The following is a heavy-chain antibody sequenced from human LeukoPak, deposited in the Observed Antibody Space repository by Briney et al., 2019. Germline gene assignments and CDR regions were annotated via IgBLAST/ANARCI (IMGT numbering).Heavy chain of an antibody. J-gene: IGHJ6*02. Sequence: GGSLRLSCTASGFTFGDHAMSWVRQAPGKGLEWVGFIRSRAYGGTTEYAASVKGRFTISRDDVKSTAYLYMNSLKTEDTALYYCTRGPIQLWPYYGMDVWGQGTAVIVSS. CDR3: TRGPIQLWPYYGMDV. CDR1: GFTFGDHA. V-gene: IGHV3-49*04. CDR2: IRSRAYGGTT. D-gene: IGHD5-18*01.